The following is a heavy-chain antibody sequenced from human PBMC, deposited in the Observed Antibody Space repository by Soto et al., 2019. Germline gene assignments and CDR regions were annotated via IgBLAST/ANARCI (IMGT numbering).Heavy chain of an antibody. Sequence: SVKVSCKYSGGTFSSYAISWFRRAPGQGLECMGGIIPIFGTANYAQKFQGRVTITADESTSTAYMELSSLRSEDTAVYYCASYFYYDSSGCFDYWGQGTLVTVS. V-gene: IGHV1-69*13. J-gene: IGHJ4*02. CDR3: ASYFYYDSSGCFDY. D-gene: IGHD3-22*01. CDR1: GGTFSSYA. CDR2: IIPIFGTA.